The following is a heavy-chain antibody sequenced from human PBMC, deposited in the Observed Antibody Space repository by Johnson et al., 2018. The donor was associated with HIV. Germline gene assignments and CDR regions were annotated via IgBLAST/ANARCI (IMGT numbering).Heavy chain of an antibody. D-gene: IGHD1-26*01. CDR1: GFTFSSYG. Sequence: QVLLVESGGGVVQPGRSLRLSCAASGFTFSSYGMHWVRQAPGTGLAWVAFIRYDGSNKYYAASVQGRFTISIDNAKNSLYLQMNSLRAEDTAVYYCAREGAWEVRPGAFDIWGQGTMVTVSS. CDR2: IRYDGSNK. CDR3: AREGAWEVRPGAFDI. J-gene: IGHJ3*02. V-gene: IGHV3-33*08.